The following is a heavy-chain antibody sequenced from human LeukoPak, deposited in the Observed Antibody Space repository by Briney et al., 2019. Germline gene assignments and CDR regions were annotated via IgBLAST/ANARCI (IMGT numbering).Heavy chain of an antibody. D-gene: IGHD2-2*01. V-gene: IGHV4-4*07. CDR3: ARGGPAAAPSSRVFDY. Sequence: SEALSLTCTVSGGSINSYYWSWIRQPAGKGLEWIGRIYSSGSTNYNPSLKSRVTMSVDTSKNQFSLKLSSVTAADTAVYYCARGGPAAAPSSRVFDYWGQGTLVTVSS. J-gene: IGHJ4*02. CDR1: GGSINSYY. CDR2: IYSSGST.